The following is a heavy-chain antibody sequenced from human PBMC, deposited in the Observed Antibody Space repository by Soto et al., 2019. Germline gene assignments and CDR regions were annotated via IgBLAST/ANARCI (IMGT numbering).Heavy chain of an antibody. CDR1: GFSLSTSGVG. Sequence: QITLKESGPTLVKPTQTLTLTCTFSGFSLSTSGVGVGWIRQPPGKALEWLALIYWDDDKRYSPSLKSRLTITQDTSKNQVVLTMTNMDPVDTATYYCAQSDYYDSSGYYYVSWFDPWGQGTLVTVSS. CDR2: IYWDDDK. CDR3: AQSDYYDSSGYYYVSWFDP. V-gene: IGHV2-5*02. D-gene: IGHD3-22*01. J-gene: IGHJ5*02.